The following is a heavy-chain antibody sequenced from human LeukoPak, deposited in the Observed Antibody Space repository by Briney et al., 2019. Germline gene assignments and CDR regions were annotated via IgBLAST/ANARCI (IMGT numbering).Heavy chain of an antibody. V-gene: IGHV1-8*01. CDR2: MNPNSGNT. CDR1: GYTFTSYD. CDR3: ARRLARRITMIVVVPDNAFDI. D-gene: IGHD3-22*01. Sequence: ASVKVSCKASGYTFTSYDINWVRQATGQGLEWMGWMNPNSGNTGYAQKFQGRVTMTRNTSISTAYMELSSLRSEDTAVYYCARRLARRITMIVVVPDNAFDIWGQGTMVTVSS. J-gene: IGHJ3*02.